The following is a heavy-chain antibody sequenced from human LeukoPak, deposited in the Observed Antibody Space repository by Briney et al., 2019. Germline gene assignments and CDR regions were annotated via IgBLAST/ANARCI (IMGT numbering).Heavy chain of an antibody. CDR3: ARVLGWFDP. Sequence: PGGSLRLSCAASGFTFSSYAMHWVRQAPGKGLEWVAVISYDGSNKYYADSVKGRFTISRDNSKNTLYLQMNSLRAEDTAVYYCARVLGWFDPWGQGTLVTVSS. CDR2: ISYDGSNK. J-gene: IGHJ5*02. V-gene: IGHV3-30-3*01. CDR1: GFTFSSYA.